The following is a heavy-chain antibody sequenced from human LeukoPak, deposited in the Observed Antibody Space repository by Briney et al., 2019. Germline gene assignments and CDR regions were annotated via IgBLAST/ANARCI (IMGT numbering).Heavy chain of an antibody. D-gene: IGHD1-26*01. CDR3: ARQIGRSLFY. V-gene: IGHV5-51*01. CDR1: GYSFTNYW. CDR2: IYPGDSNT. Sequence: GESLKISCKGSGYSFTNYWIAWVRQMPGKGPEWMGIIYPGDSNTRYIPSFQGQVTISADKSISTAYLQWSSLKASDTAIYYCARQIGRSLFYWGQGTLVTASS. J-gene: IGHJ4*02.